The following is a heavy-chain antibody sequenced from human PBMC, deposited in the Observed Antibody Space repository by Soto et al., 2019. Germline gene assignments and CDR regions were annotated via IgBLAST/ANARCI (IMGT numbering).Heavy chain of an antibody. V-gene: IGHV5-51*01. D-gene: IGHD1-1*01. J-gene: IGHJ6*02. CDR3: ARLMEPVYYYYYGMDV. CDR1: GYSFTIYW. Sequence: GESLKISCKGSGYSFTIYWIGWVRQMPGKGLEWMGIIYPGDSDTRYSPSFQGQVTISADKSISTAYLQWSSLKASDTAMYYCARLMEPVYYYYYGMDVWGQGTTVTVSS. CDR2: IYPGDSDT.